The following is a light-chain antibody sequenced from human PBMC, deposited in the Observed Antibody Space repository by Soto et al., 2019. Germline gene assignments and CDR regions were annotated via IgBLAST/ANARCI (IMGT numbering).Light chain of an antibody. CDR3: LLYYGGQLGV. Sequence: QTVVTQEPSLTVSPGWTVTLTCATSTGAVTSGYYPNWFQQKPGQAPRALIYSTNHKYSWTPARFSGSLLGGKAALTLSGVQPEDEADYYCLLYYGGQLGVFGGGTKLTVL. J-gene: IGLJ2*01. CDR1: TGAVTSGYY. V-gene: IGLV7-43*01. CDR2: STN.